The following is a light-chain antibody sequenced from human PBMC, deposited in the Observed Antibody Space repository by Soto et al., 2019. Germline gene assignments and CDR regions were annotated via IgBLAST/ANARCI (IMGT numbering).Light chain of an antibody. CDR1: QSMSRY. Sequence: IQMTQSPPSLSASVGDRVTITCRASQSMSRYLNWYQQKPGKAPKLLIYGASTLQSGIPSRFSGSGSGTDFTLTIDSLQPEDFATYYCQQSYNTPGTFGQGTKVDIK. CDR3: QQSYNTPGT. V-gene: IGKV1-39*01. CDR2: GAS. J-gene: IGKJ1*01.